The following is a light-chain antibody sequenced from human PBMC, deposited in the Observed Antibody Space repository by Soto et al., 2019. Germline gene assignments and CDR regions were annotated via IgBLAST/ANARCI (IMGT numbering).Light chain of an antibody. Sequence: DILRTQSPSSLSASVGYTVTITCRESQDISDGFGWYQQKPVKSPKRLLYAASRLHSGVPSRFSGSASGTEFPLAISSQQPEAFATYYCLQHYSYPWTFGQGTKVEIK. J-gene: IGKJ1*01. CDR1: QDISDG. V-gene: IGKV1-17*01. CDR3: LQHYSYPWT. CDR2: AAS.